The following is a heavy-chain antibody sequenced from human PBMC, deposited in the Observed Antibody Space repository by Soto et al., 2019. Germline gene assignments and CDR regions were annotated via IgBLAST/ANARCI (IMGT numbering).Heavy chain of an antibody. D-gene: IGHD3-22*01. CDR2: ISGSGDRT. CDR3: VKDDGGYPSTAPH. V-gene: IGHV3-23*01. J-gene: IGHJ4*02. Sequence: EVQLLESGGGLVQPGGSLRLSCAASGITISNYPMSWVRQAPGKGLDWVSGISGSGDRTYYADSAKGRFTISKDISRNSLSRQLDGLGVEDTAVYFCVKDDGGYPSTAPHWGQGTLVTVPS. CDR1: GITISNYP.